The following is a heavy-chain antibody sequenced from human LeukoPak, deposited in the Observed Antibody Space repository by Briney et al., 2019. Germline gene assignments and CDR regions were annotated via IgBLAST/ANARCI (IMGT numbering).Heavy chain of an antibody. CDR2: ISFGSRSL. Sequence: GGSLRLSCAASGFTFSSYSMNWVRQAPGKGLQWVAYISFGSRSLYYADSVRGRFTISRDDATRSVYLQMTSLRHEDTGVYYCARVWQLGVWGQGTTVTVSS. D-gene: IGHD5-24*01. CDR3: ARVWQLGV. J-gene: IGHJ6*02. V-gene: IGHV3-48*02. CDR1: GFTFSSYS.